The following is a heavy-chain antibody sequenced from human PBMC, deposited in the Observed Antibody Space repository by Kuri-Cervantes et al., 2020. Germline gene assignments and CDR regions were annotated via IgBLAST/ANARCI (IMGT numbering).Heavy chain of an antibody. CDR3: ARDGLYGDYLVYYYYYGMDV. CDR2: ISAYNGNT. D-gene: IGHD4-17*01. J-gene: IGHJ6*02. CDR1: GYTFTSYG. V-gene: IGHV1-18*01. Sequence: ASVKVSCKASGYTFTSYGISWVRQAPGQGLEWMGWISAYNGNTNYAQKLQGRVTMTTDTSTSTAYMELRSPRSDDTAVYYCARDGLYGDYLVYYYYYGMDVWGQGTTVTVSS.